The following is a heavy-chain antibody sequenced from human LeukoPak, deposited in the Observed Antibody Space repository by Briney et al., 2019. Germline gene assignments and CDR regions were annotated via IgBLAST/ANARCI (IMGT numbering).Heavy chain of an antibody. J-gene: IGHJ6*03. V-gene: IGHV1-69*04. CDR2: IIPILGIA. CDR3: ARLEWGLRSRKFYYIDV. CDR1: GGTFSSYA. Sequence: SVKVSCKASGGTFSSYAISWVRQAPGQGLEWMGRIIPILGIANYAQKFQGRVIFTADQSTNTAYMELSSLTSDDAAVYYCARLEWGLRSRKFYYIDVWGEGTTVTVSS. D-gene: IGHD1-26*01.